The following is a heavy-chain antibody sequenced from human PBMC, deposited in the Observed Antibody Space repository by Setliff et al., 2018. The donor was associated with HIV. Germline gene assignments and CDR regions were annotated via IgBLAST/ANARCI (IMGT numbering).Heavy chain of an antibody. Sequence: PSETLSLTCTVSGGSLSRGTYYWSWIRLPAGKGLEWIGHVSTSGSTDYNPSLNSRVAISVDASKNLFSLKLISVTAADTAVYYCARKDHYYDTRRGFFDIWGRGTLVTVSS. CDR3: ARKDHYYDTRRGFFDI. V-gene: IGHV4-61*09. CDR1: GGSLSRGTYY. D-gene: IGHD3-22*01. CDR2: VSTSGST. J-gene: IGHJ3*02.